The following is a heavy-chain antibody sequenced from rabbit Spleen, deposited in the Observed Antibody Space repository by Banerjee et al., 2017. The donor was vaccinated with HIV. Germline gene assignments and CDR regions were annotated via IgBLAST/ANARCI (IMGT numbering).Heavy chain of an antibody. CDR2: INAATGKP. V-gene: IGHV1S45*01. D-gene: IGHD1-1*01. Sequence: QEQLVESGGGLVQPTGSLTLTCKASGFSFGDRDVMCWVRQAPGKGLEWIAFINAATGKPVYATWAKGRFTISRTSSTTVTLRMTSLTAADRAAYFCARDLVGVIGWNFYLWGPGTLVTVS. CDR3: ARDLVGVIGWNFYL. CDR1: GFSFGDRDV. J-gene: IGHJ6*01.